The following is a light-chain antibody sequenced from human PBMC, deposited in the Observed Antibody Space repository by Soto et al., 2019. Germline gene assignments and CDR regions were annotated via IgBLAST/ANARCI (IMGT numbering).Light chain of an antibody. V-gene: IGKV3-15*01. CDR3: QQYHIWPSWT. J-gene: IGKJ1*01. Sequence: EVVLTQSPVTLSLSPGERATLSCRASQSFRGLLAWYQQKPGQAPRLLIYGASTRATDIPARFSGSGSGTDFTLTISSLQSEDFAVYFCQQYHIWPSWTFGQGTKVELK. CDR2: GAS. CDR1: QSFRGL.